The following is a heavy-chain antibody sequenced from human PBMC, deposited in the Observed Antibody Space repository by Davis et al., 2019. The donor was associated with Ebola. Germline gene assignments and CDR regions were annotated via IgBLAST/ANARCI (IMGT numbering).Heavy chain of an antibody. V-gene: IGHV3-30*04. CDR3: ASRSSPEY. CDR1: GFTFSSYA. CDR2: ISYDGSNK. Sequence: GESLKISCAASGFTFSSYAMHWVRQAPGKGLEWVAVISYDGSNKYYADSVKGRFTISRDNSKNTLYLQMNSLRAEDTAVYYCASRSSPEYWGQGTLVTVSS. J-gene: IGHJ4*02. D-gene: IGHD6-13*01.